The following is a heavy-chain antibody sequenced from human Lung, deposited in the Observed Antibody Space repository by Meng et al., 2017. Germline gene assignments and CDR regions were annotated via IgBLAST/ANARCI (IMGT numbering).Heavy chain of an antibody. CDR1: GYNFPDYY. V-gene: IGHV1-2*06. Sequence: QGQVVQSGAEVKKPGASVKVSCKPSGYNFPDYYIHWVRRAPGQGLEWMGRINPMSGDTHYAQKFQARVTMTGDTSISTAYMELSGLRSDDTAMYYCARDEDISAAGKLFGDYWGQGTLVTVSS. J-gene: IGHJ4*02. CDR3: ARDEDISAAGKLFGDY. D-gene: IGHD6-25*01. CDR2: INPMSGDT.